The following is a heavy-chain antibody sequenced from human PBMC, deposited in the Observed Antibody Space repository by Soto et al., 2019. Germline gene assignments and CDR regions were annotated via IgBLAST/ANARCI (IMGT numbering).Heavy chain of an antibody. CDR2: ISGSGGST. V-gene: IGHV3-23*01. CDR3: ANWHRGVVVTAIRPEYFDY. Sequence: EVQLLESGGGLVQPGGSLRLSCAASGFTFSSYAMSWVRQAPGKGLEWVSAISGSGGSTYYADSVKGRFTISRDNSKNTLYLQMNSLRAEDTAVYYCANWHRGVVVTAIRPEYFDYWGQGTLVTVSS. D-gene: IGHD2-21*02. CDR1: GFTFSSYA. J-gene: IGHJ4*02.